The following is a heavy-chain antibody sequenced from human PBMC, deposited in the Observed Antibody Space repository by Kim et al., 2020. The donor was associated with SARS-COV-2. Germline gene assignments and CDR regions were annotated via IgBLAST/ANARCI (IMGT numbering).Heavy chain of an antibody. CDR3: AGFGELSYNNYGLHV. D-gene: IGHD3-10*01. CDR1: GFSFDNLGVG. V-gene: IGHV2-5*02. J-gene: IGHJ6*02. CDR2: IYWDEDK. Sequence: SGPTLVNPTQTLTLTCTFSGFSFDNLGVGVGWIRQCPGKALEWIALIYWDEDKRYSPSLKNRLTISQDTSKHQVVLAMANMDPLDTGTYYCAGFGELSYNNYGLHVWGQGTTVTVS.